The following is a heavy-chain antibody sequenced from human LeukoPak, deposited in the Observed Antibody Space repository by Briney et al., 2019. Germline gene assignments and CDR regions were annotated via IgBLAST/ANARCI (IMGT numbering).Heavy chain of an antibody. CDR2: IRGGST. CDR3: KKDKKLWFGPATSYYYMDV. J-gene: IGHJ6*03. CDR1: GFTVSSNE. Sequence: PGWSLRLSCAASGFTVSSNEMRWVRQASGMGLEWVSSIRGGSTYYADSRKGRFTISRDNSKNTLYLQMNSLRAEDTAVYYCKKDKKLWFGPATSYYYMDVWGKGTTVTVSS. V-gene: IGHV3-38-3*01. D-gene: IGHD3-10*01.